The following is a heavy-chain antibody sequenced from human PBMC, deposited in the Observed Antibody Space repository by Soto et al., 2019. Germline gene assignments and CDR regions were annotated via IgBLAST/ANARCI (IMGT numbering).Heavy chain of an antibody. V-gene: IGHV3-33*01. Sequence: QVQLVESGGGVVQPGRSLRLSCAASGFTFSSYGMHWVRQAPGKGLEWVAVIWYDGSNKYYADSVKGRFTISRDNSKNTLYLQMNSPRAEDTAVYYCARDRVTILNWFDPWGQGTLVTVSS. D-gene: IGHD3-3*01. CDR2: IWYDGSNK. CDR1: GFTFSSYG. CDR3: ARDRVTILNWFDP. J-gene: IGHJ5*02.